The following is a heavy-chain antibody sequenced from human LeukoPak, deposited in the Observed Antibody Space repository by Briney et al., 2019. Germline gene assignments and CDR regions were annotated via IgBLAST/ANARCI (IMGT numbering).Heavy chain of an antibody. D-gene: IGHD2-15*01. CDR2: INPNSGGT. CDR3: ATDCSSESCQLPS. J-gene: IGHJ3*01. CDR1: GYTFTGYY. Sequence: ASVKVSCKASGYTFTGYYMHWVRQAPGQGLEWMGWINPNSGGTNYAQKFQGRVTMTRDTSISTAYMELSRLRSDDTAVYYCATDCSSESCQLPSWGQGTMVTVSS. V-gene: IGHV1-2*02.